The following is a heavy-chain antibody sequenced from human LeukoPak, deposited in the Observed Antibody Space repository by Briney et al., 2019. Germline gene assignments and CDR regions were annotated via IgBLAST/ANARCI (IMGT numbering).Heavy chain of an antibody. CDR2: IIPIFGTA. Sequence: ASVKVSCKASGGTFSSYAISWVRQAPGQGLEWMGGIIPIFGTANYAQKFQGRVTITADESTSTAYMELSSLRSEDTAVYYCARSTYYYGSGRSANDDYWGQGTLVTVSS. J-gene: IGHJ4*02. V-gene: IGHV1-69*13. CDR3: ARSTYYYGSGRSANDDY. D-gene: IGHD3-10*01. CDR1: GGTFSSYA.